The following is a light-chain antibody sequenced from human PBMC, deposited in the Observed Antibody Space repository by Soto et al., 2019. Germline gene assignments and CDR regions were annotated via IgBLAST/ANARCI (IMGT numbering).Light chain of an antibody. V-gene: IGKV1-33*01. CDR3: QQYGSLPIT. CDR1: QDIGDS. J-gene: IGKJ5*01. Sequence: DIQMTQSPSSLSASVGARVTISCQASQDIGDSLNWYQQKEGRTPKLLIYDSLHLEPGVPSRFSGSRSGKRFSLTISSMQPEDVATYFCQQYGSLPITFGQGTQL. CDR2: DSL.